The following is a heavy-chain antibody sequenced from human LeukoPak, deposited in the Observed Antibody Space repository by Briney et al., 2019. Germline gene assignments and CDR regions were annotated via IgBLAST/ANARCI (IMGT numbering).Heavy chain of an antibody. CDR3: ARRGRGSYGYFFDY. J-gene: IGHJ4*02. CDR1: GGSISSSSYY. V-gene: IGHV4-39*01. D-gene: IGHD5-18*01. CDR2: IYYSGST. Sequence: SETLSLTCTVSGGSISSSSYYWGWIRQPPGKGLEWIGSIYYSGSTYYNPSLKSRVTISVDTSKNQFSLKLSSVTAADTAVYYCARRGRGSYGYFFDYWGQGTLVTVSS.